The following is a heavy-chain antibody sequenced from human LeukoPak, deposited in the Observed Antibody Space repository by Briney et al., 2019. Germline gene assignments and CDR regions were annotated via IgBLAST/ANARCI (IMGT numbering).Heavy chain of an antibody. J-gene: IGHJ4*02. CDR1: RFTFSSYS. D-gene: IGHD2-2*01. Sequence: GGSLRLSCAASRFTFSSYSMNWVRQAPGKGLEWVSSISSSSSYIYYADSVKGRFTISRDNAKNSLYLQMNSLRAEDTAVYYCARDEYQLPHFDYWGQGTLVTVSS. CDR2: ISSSSSYI. V-gene: IGHV3-21*01. CDR3: ARDEYQLPHFDY.